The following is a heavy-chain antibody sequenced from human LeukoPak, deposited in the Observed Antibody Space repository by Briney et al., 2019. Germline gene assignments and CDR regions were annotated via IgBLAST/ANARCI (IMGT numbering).Heavy chain of an antibody. Sequence: SETLSLTCTVSGGSISSSSYYWGWIRQPPGKGLEWIGSIYYSGSTYYNPSLKSRVTISVDTSKNQFSLKLSSVTAADTAVYYCASDCSSTSCYNSGVGAKDYWGQGTLVTVSS. D-gene: IGHD2-2*02. CDR1: GGSISSSSYY. CDR2: IYYSGST. J-gene: IGHJ4*02. CDR3: ASDCSSTSCYNSGVGAKDY. V-gene: IGHV4-39*01.